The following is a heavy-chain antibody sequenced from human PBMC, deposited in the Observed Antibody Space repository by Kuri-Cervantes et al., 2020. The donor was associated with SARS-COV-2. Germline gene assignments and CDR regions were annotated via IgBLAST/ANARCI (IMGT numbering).Heavy chain of an antibody. V-gene: IGHV3-7*01. CDR1: GFTFSSYW. D-gene: IGHD2-2*01. J-gene: IGHJ5*02. CDR2: IKQDGSEK. Sequence: GESLKISCAASGFTFSSYWMSWVRQAPGKGLEWVANIKQDGSEKCYVDSVKGRFTISRDNAKNSLYLQMNSLRAEDTAVYYCARVIPAAILLTGSGSNWFDPWGQGTQVTVSS. CDR3: ARVIPAAILLTGSGSNWFDP.